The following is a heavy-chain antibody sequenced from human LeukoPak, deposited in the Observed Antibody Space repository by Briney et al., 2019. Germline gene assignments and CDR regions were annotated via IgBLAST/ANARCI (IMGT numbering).Heavy chain of an antibody. CDR1: GYTFTDYY. J-gene: IGHJ4*02. D-gene: IGHD2-15*01. V-gene: IGHV1-2*02. Sequence: ASVKVSCKTSGYTFTDYYIHWVRQAPGQGLEWMGWINPDSGGTNYAQKFQGRVTMTRDTSISTAYMELSRLTSDDTAVYYCTRYYCSACPGCSCYPFDYWGQGTLVTVSS. CDR3: TRYYCSACPGCSCYPFDY. CDR2: INPDSGGT.